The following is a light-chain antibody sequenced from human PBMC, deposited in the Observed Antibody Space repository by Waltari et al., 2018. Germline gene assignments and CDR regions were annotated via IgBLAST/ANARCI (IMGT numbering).Light chain of an antibody. J-gene: IGLJ3*02. CDR3: AAWDDSLRGV. CDR1: SSNIGSNY. CDR2: RNN. V-gene: IGLV1-47*01. Sequence: QSVLTQPPSASGTPGQRVTISCSGSSSNIGSNYVYWYQQLPGTAPKLLIYRNNQRPSGGPYRFSGSKSGTSASLAISGLRSEDEADYYCAAWDDSLRGVFGGGTKLTVL.